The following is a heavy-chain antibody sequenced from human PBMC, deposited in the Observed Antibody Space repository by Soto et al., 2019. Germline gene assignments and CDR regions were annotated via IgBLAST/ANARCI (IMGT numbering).Heavy chain of an antibody. CDR3: AKEPYEGGSYYYCYYGMDV. D-gene: IGHD1-26*01. J-gene: IGHJ6*02. V-gene: IGHV3-43*02. CDR1: GFTFDDYA. CDR2: ISGDGGSK. Sequence: GGSLRLSCAASGFTFDDYAMHWVRQAPGKGLEWVSLISGDGGSKYYADSVKGRFTISRDNSKNSLYLQMNSLRTEDNALYYCAKEPYEGGSYYYCYYGMDVWGQGTTVTVSS.